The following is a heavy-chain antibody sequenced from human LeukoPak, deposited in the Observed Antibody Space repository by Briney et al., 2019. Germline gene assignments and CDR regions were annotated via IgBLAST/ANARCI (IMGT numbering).Heavy chain of an antibody. Sequence: PGGSLRLSCVASGFTFRSYAMRWVRQAPGKGLEWVSGISGSGGGTYYADFVKGRFTISRDNSKKTLYLQMNSLRAEDTAVYYCAKEMEGGSWYGDYNYYGMDVWGQGTAVTVSS. V-gene: IGHV3-23*01. CDR3: AKEMEGGSWYGDYNYYGMDV. D-gene: IGHD6-13*01. CDR2: ISGSGGGT. CDR1: GFTFRSYA. J-gene: IGHJ6*02.